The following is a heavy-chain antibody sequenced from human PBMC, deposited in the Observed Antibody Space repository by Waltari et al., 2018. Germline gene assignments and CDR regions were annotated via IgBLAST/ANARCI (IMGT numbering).Heavy chain of an antibody. CDR2: IYSGGST. V-gene: IGHV3-53*01. J-gene: IGHJ4*02. CDR3: NVVVIAIHDY. Sequence: VQLVESGGGLIQPGGSLRLSWAASGFTGRRTYMRGVRQAPGKGLEWVSVIYSGGSTYYADSVKGRFTIARDNSKNTLYLQMNSLRAEDTAVYYCNVVVIAIHDYWGQGTLVTVSS. CDR1: GFTGRRTY. D-gene: IGHD2-21*01.